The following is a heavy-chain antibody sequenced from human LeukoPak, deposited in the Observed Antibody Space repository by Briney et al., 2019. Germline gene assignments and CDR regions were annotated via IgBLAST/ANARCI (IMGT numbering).Heavy chain of an antibody. CDR1: GGSISSGGYF. V-gene: IGHV4-31*03. Sequence: SETLSLTCTVSGGSISSGGYFWSWIRQHPGKGLEWIAYIYDSGRINYNPSLESRVTISLDTSKNQFSLKLSSVTAADTAVYYCARAFRSNPYNWFDPWGQGTLVTVSS. J-gene: IGHJ5*02. CDR3: ARAFRSNPYNWFDP. CDR2: IYDSGRI.